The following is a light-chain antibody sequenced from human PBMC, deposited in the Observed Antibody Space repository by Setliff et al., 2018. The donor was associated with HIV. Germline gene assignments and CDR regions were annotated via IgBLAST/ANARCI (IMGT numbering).Light chain of an antibody. J-gene: IGLJ1*01. V-gene: IGLV1-47*02. CDR1: SSNIGANS. Sequence: QSALTQPPSVSGTPGQRVTISCSGSSSNIGANSIFWYQQLPGTAPKLLIYNTNQRPSGVPDRFSGSKSGTSASLVISGLRSEDEADYCCAAWDDSLTTFYVFGTGTKVTVL. CDR3: AAWDDSLTTFYV. CDR2: NTN.